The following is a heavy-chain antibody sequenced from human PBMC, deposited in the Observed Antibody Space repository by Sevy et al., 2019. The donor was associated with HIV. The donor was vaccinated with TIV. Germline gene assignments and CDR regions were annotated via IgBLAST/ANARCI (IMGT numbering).Heavy chain of an antibody. D-gene: IGHD5-12*01. Sequence: GGSLRLSCAASGFTFSSYNMNWVRQAPGKGLEWVSYISSSSNTIYYADSVKGRFTISRDNAKNSLYLQMNSLRDEDTAVYYCARDRGDGYNSNVFDYWGQGTLVTVSS. CDR3: ARDRGDGYNSNVFDY. V-gene: IGHV3-48*02. J-gene: IGHJ4*02. CDR1: GFTFSSYN. CDR2: ISSSSNTI.